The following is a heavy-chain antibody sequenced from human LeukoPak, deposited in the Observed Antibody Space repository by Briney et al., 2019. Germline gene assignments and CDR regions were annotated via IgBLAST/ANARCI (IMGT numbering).Heavy chain of an antibody. Sequence: GESLKTSCKGLQYTFSNYWITWVRQVPGEGLEWMGMIDPSDTYTKYSPSFQGHVTLSVDKSIDTAYLQWSGLKASDTAIYFCARHKVLGGITIDVFDLWGQGTLVTVSS. D-gene: IGHD3-16*01. CDR2: IDPSDTYT. CDR3: ARHKVLGGITIDVFDL. CDR1: QYTFSNYW. J-gene: IGHJ3*01. V-gene: IGHV5-10-1*01.